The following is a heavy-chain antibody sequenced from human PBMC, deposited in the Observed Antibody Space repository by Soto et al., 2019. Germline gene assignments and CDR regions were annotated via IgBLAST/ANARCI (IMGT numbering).Heavy chain of an antibody. CDR1: GYTFTRYD. Sequence: ASVKASCKASGYTFTRYDINWVRQATGQGLEWMGWMNPNSGNTGYAQKFQGRVTMTRNTSISTAYMELSSLRSEDTAVYYCARDFWSGSTLYYYYYMDVWGKGTTVTVSS. CDR2: MNPNSGNT. CDR3: ARDFWSGSTLYYYYYMDV. J-gene: IGHJ6*03. V-gene: IGHV1-8*01. D-gene: IGHD3-3*01.